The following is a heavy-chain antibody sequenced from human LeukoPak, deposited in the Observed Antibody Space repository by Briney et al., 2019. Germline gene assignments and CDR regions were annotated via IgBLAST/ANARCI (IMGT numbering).Heavy chain of an antibody. V-gene: IGHV4-4*02. J-gene: IGHJ3*02. CDR1: GGSISSSNW. CDR2: IYHSGST. Sequence: SGTLSLTCAVSGGSISSSNWWSWVRQPPGKGLEWIGEIYHSGSTNYNPSLKSRVTISVDTSKNQFSLKLSSVTAADTAVYYCARDALNDAFDIWGQGTMVTVSS. CDR3: ARDALNDAFDI.